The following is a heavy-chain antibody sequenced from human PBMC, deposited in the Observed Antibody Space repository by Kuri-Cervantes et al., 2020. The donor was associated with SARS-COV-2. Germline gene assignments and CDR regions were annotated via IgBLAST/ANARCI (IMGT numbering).Heavy chain of an antibody. J-gene: IGHJ5*02. CDR3: ARDRAYSSSEYNWFDP. D-gene: IGHD6-6*01. V-gene: IGHV3-23*01. CDR2: ISSGSYIT. CDR1: GFTFSSYA. Sequence: GESLKISCAASGFTFSSYAMSWVREAPGKGLEWVAAISSGSYITHYADSVKGRFTISRDDSKNTLHPQMDSLRAEDTAVYYCARDRAYSSSEYNWFDPWGQGTLVTVSS.